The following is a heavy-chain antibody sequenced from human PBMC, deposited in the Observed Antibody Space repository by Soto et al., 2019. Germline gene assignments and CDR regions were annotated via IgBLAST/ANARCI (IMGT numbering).Heavy chain of an antibody. CDR3: ASLAVAGSYYYYGMDV. D-gene: IGHD6-19*01. CDR1: GGTFSSYT. Sequence: EASVKVSCKASGGTFSSYTISWVRQAPGQGLEWMGRIIPILGIANYAQKFQGRVTITADKSTSTAYMELSSLRSEDTAVYYCASLAVAGSYYYYGMDVWGQGTTVTVSS. J-gene: IGHJ6*02. V-gene: IGHV1-69*02. CDR2: IIPILGIA.